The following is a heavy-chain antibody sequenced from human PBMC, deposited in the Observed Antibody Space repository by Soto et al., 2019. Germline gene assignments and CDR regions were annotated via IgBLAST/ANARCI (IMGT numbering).Heavy chain of an antibody. CDR1: GFTFSNAW. CDR2: IKSKTDGGTT. J-gene: IGHJ3*02. V-gene: IGHV3-15*07. Sequence: GGSLRLSCAASGFTFSNAWMNWVRQAPGKGLEWVGRIKSKTDGGTTDYAAPVKGRFTISRDDSKNTLYLQMNSLKTEDTAVYYCTTETYYYDSSGFDGAFDIWGQGTMVTVSS. D-gene: IGHD3-22*01. CDR3: TTETYYYDSSGFDGAFDI.